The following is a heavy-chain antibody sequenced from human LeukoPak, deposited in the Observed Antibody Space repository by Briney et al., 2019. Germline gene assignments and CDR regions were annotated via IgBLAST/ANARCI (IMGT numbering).Heavy chain of an antibody. Sequence: GGSLRLSCAASGFAFSDFYMFWIRQAPGKGLEWISYISNSGSTLYYADSVKGRFTISRDNDKNLLYLQMNSLRADGTAVYYCARDALGSYDYWGQGTLVTVSS. CDR3: ARDALGSYDY. V-gene: IGHV3-11*01. CDR2: ISNSGSTL. CDR1: GFAFSDFY. D-gene: IGHD3-10*01. J-gene: IGHJ4*02.